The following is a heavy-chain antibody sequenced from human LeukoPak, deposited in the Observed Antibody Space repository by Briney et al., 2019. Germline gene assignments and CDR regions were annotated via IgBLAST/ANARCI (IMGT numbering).Heavy chain of an antibody. CDR1: GFTFSSYG. CDR3: ARDNYGSGSVLDY. CDR2: IWYDGSNK. J-gene: IGHJ4*02. D-gene: IGHD3-10*01. V-gene: IGHV3-33*01. Sequence: PGGSLRLSCAASGFTFSSYGMHWVRQAPGKGLEWVAVIWYDGSNKYYADSVKGRFTISRDNSKNTLYLQMSSLRAEDTAVYYCARDNYGSGSVLDYWGQGTLVTVSS.